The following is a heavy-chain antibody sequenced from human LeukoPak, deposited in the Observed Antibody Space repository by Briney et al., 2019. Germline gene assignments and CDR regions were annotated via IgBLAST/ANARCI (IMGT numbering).Heavy chain of an antibody. CDR3: AKARGGRAPAAIGNDY. Sequence: SGGSLRLSCAASGFTFSSYAMSWVRQAPGKGLEWVSAISGSGGSTYYADSVKGRFTISRDNSKNTLYLQMNSLRAEDTAVYYCAKARGGRAPAAIGNDYRGQGTLVTVSS. D-gene: IGHD2-2*01. J-gene: IGHJ4*02. CDR1: GFTFSSYA. CDR2: ISGSGGST. V-gene: IGHV3-23*01.